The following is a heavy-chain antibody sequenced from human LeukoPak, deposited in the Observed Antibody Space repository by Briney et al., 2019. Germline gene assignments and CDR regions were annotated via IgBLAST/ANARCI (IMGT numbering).Heavy chain of an antibody. CDR1: GYTFTGYY. J-gene: IGHJ5*02. V-gene: IGHV1-2*02. CDR3: ARLSVVPAATPFDP. D-gene: IGHD2-2*01. CDR2: INPNSGGT. Sequence: ASVKVSCKASGYTFTGYYMHWVRQAPGQGLDWMGWINPNSGGTNYAQKFQGRVTMTRDTSISTAYMELSRLRSDDTAVYYCARLSVVPAATPFDPWGQGTLVTVSS.